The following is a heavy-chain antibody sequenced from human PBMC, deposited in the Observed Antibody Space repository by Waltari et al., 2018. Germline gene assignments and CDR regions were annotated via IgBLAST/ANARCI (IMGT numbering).Heavy chain of an antibody. J-gene: IGHJ2*01. Sequence: VQSGAEVKKPGASVNVSCQASGFIFTVYYIHWLRQAPGQGLEWMGWINPNSGDTNYAQKLQGRVSMTRDTSIATADMELKRLNSDDTAVYYCARDQYWLERKRYFDLWGRGTQVTVSS. D-gene: IGHD1-1*01. CDR1: GFIFTVYY. CDR3: ARDQYWLERKRYFDL. V-gene: IGHV1-2*02. CDR2: INPNSGDT.